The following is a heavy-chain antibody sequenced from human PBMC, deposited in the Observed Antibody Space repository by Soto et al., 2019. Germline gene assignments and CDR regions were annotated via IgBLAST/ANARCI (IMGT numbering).Heavy chain of an antibody. Sequence: GGSLRLSCAASGFTVSSNYMSWVRQAPGKGLEWVSVIYSGGSTYYADSVKGRFTISRDNSKNTLYLQMNSLRAEETAVYYCAREEYSGSYEGRRYYYYGMDVWGQGTTVTVSS. V-gene: IGHV3-53*01. CDR3: AREEYSGSYEGRRYYYYGMDV. CDR1: GFTVSSNY. CDR2: IYSGGST. D-gene: IGHD1-26*01. J-gene: IGHJ6*02.